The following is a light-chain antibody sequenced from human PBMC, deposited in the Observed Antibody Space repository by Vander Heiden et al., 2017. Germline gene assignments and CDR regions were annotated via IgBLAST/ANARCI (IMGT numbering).Light chain of an antibody. V-gene: IGKV3-20*01. CDR1: QTVYGND. CDR3: QHYGSASVT. CDR2: MTS. Sequence: EIVLAQSPGTLSLSPGERATLSCRASQTVYGNDLAWYQQRPGQAPMLLIYMTSNRATGVPDRFSGSGSGTDFTLTISRLEPEDFAVYYCQHYGSASVTFGQGTKLEIK. J-gene: IGKJ2*01.